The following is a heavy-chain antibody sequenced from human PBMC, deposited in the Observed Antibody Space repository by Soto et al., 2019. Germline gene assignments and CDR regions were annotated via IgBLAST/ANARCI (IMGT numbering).Heavy chain of an antibody. CDR1: GFTFRTYT. D-gene: IGHD3-10*01. CDR2: IRGFSPYT. CDR3: ARDRGYDAHDYYYNAMDV. Sequence: GGSLRLSCISSGFTFRTYTMNWVRQAPGRGLEWVSGIRGFSPYTFYAESVRGRFTISRDNAKNSLFLQMDSLRAEDTAVYYCARDRGYDAHDYYYNAMDVWGQGTTVTVSS. V-gene: IGHV3-21*01. J-gene: IGHJ6*02.